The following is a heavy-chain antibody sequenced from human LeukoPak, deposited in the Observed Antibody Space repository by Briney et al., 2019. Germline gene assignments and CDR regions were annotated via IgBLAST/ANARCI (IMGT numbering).Heavy chain of an antibody. D-gene: IGHD1-26*01. J-gene: IGHJ4*02. CDR3: ARPLSGTYWYSFDY. CDR1: VFTFSSYL. V-gene: IGHV3-64*01. Sequence: GGSLRLSCAASVFTFSSYLMHWVLQAPGQGLEYVSAINNDGGSTYYANSVKGRFTISRDNSKNTLYLQMGSLRAEDMAVYYCARPLSGTYWYSFDYWGQGTLVTVSS. CDR2: INNDGGST.